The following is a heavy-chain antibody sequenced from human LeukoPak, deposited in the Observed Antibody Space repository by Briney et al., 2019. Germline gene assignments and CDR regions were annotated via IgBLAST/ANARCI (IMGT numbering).Heavy chain of an antibody. J-gene: IGHJ6*02. CDR2: IYYSGST. V-gene: IGHV4-59*08. Sequence: SSETLSLTCTVSGGSISSYYWSWIRQPPGKGLEWIGYIYYSGSTNYNPSLKSRVTISVDTSKNPFSLKLSSVTAADTAVYYCARYGSGSYSFGMDVWGQGTTVTVSS. CDR3: ARYGSGSYSFGMDV. D-gene: IGHD3-10*01. CDR1: GGSISSYY.